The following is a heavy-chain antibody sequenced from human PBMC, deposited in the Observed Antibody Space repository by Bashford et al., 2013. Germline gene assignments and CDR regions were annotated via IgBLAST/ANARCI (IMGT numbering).Heavy chain of an antibody. CDR2: FDPEDGET. Sequence: SVKVSCKASGYTFTSYGISWVRQAPGKGLEWMGGFDPEDGETIYAQKFQGRVTIIVDESTSTAYMELSSLRSEDTAVYYCASPRGYCSSPTCYFFAWGQGTLVTVSS. D-gene: IGHD2-2*03. CDR1: GYTFTSYG. J-gene: IGHJ5*02. V-gene: IGHV1-69*13. CDR3: ASPRGYCSSPTCYFFA.